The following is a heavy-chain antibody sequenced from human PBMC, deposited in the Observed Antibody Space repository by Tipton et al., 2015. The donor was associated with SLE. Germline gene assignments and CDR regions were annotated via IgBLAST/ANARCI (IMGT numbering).Heavy chain of an antibody. Sequence: TLSLTCTVSGGSISSHYWSWIRQPPGKGLEWIGYIYYSGSTNYNPSLKSRVTISVDTSKNQFSLKLSSVTAADTAVYYCARASGSWYFYLWGRGTLVTVSS. CDR3: ARASGSWYFYL. CDR2: IYYSGST. V-gene: IGHV4-59*11. CDR1: GGSISSHY. J-gene: IGHJ2*01.